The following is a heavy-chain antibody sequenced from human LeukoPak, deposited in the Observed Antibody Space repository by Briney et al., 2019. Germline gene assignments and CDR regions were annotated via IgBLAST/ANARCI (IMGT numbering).Heavy chain of an antibody. CDR2: INQDGSEK. D-gene: IGHD4/OR15-4a*01. V-gene: IGHV3-7*05. Sequence: GGSPRLSCAASGFTFNSYWINWVRQAPGKGLEWLANINQDGSEKYYVDSVKGRFTISRDNSKNTLYLQMNSLRAEDTAVYYCAKDTLTWGQGTLVTVSS. CDR3: AKDTLT. CDR1: GFTFNSYW. J-gene: IGHJ4*02.